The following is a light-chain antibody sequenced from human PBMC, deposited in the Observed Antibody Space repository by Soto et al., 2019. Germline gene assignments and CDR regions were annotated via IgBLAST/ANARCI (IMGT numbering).Light chain of an antibody. CDR3: QQYGITWT. CDR2: GAS. Sequence: EIMMTQSPGTLSLSPGERATLSCRASQSVSSSYLAWYQQKPGQAPRLLIYGASSRATGIPDRFSGSGSGTDFTLTISRLEPEDFAVYYCQQYGITWTFGQGTKVEIK. CDR1: QSVSSSY. V-gene: IGKV3-20*01. J-gene: IGKJ1*01.